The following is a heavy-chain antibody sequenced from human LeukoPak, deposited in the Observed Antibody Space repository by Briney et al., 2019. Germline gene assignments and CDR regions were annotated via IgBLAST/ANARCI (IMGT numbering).Heavy chain of an antibody. CDR2: IYYSGST. J-gene: IGHJ3*02. CDR3: ARHDSRGHYADAFDI. Sequence: SEILSLTCTVSGGSISSYYWSWIRQPPGKGLEWIGYIYYSGSTNYNPSLKSRVTISVDTSKNQFSLKLSSVTATDTAVYYCARHDSRGHYADAFDIWGQGTLVTVSS. CDR1: GGSISSYY. V-gene: IGHV4-59*08. D-gene: IGHD3-22*01.